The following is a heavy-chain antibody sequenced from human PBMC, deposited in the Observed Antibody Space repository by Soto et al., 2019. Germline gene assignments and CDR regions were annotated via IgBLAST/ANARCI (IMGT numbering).Heavy chain of an antibody. CDR1: GFTFGDYA. CDR3: TRVPRPYYYYGMDV. V-gene: IGHV3-49*05. J-gene: IGHJ6*02. Sequence: EVQLVESGGGLVKPGRSLRLSCTASGFTFGDYAMSWFRQAAGKGLEWVGFIRSKAYGGTTEYAASVKGRFTISRDDSKSIAYLQMNSLKTEDTAVYYCTRVPRPYYYYGMDVWGQGTTVTVSS. CDR2: IRSKAYGGTT.